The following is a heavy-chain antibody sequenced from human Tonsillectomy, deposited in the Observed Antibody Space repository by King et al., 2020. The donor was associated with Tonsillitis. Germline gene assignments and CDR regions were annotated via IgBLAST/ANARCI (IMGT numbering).Heavy chain of an antibody. Sequence: VQLVESGAEVKKPGASVNVFCKASGYTFINYGISWVRQAPGQGLEWMGWISAYNGNTKYAQKFQGRVTLTTETSTSRAHMELRSLRSDDTAVYYCARGRSQYCSDPRCPLDAFDIWGQGTMVTVSS. V-gene: IGHV1-18*01. CDR1: GYTFINYG. D-gene: IGHD2-15*01. CDR3: ARGRSQYCSDPRCPLDAFDI. CDR2: ISAYNGNT. J-gene: IGHJ3*02.